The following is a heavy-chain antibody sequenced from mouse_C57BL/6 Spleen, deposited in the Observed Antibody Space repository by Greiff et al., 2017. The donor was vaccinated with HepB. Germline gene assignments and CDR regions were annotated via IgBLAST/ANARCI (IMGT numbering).Heavy chain of an antibody. J-gene: IGHJ1*03. CDR3: ALITTAVAPYFDV. CDR1: GYTFTRYW. D-gene: IGHD1-1*01. Sequence: QVQLKQSGAELAKPGASVKLSCKASGYTFTRYWMHWVKQRPGQGLEWIGYINPSSGYTKYNQKFKDKATLTADKSSSTAYMQLSSLTYEDSAVYYCALITTAVAPYFDVWGTGTTVTVSS. CDR2: INPSSGYT. V-gene: IGHV1-7*01.